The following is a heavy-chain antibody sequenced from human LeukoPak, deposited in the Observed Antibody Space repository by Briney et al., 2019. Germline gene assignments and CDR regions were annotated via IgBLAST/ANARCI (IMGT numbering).Heavy chain of an antibody. CDR1: GFTFSSYA. V-gene: IGHV3-49*04. CDR3: TRDSEGATSHPPLTDY. CDR2: IRSKAYGGTT. J-gene: IGHJ4*02. Sequence: QPGGSLRLSCAASGFTFSSYAVSWVRQAPGKGLEWVGFIRSKAYGGTTEYAASVKGRFTISRDDSKSITYLQMNSLKTEDTAVYYCTRDSEGATSHPPLTDYWGQGTLVTVSS. D-gene: IGHD1-26*01.